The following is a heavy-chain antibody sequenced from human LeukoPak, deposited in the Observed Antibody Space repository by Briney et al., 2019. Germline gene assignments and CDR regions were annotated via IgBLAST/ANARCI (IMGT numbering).Heavy chain of an antibody. Sequence: GGSLRLSCAASGFTFSDHYMDWVRQAPGRGLDWIGRSRNRAHSYSTEYAASVKGRFTVSRADSENSLYLQMNSLKTDDTAVYYCVALIRGLGYWGQGTLVTVSS. V-gene: IGHV3-72*01. CDR1: GFTFSDHY. CDR3: VALIRGLGY. J-gene: IGHJ4*02. D-gene: IGHD3-10*01. CDR2: SRNRAHSYST.